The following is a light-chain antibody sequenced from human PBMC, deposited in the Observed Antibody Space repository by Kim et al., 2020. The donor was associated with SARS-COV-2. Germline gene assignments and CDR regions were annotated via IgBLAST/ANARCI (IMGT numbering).Light chain of an antibody. CDR3: MQGTHWPFT. CDR1: QSLVDIYGNIY. J-gene: IGKJ3*01. Sequence: LAAISCRSSQSLVDIYGNIYLNCFHQRPGQSPRRLIYKVSNRDSGVPDRFSGSGSGTDFTLQISRVEAEDVGVYYGMQGTHWPFTFGPGTKVDIK. V-gene: IGKV2-30*01. CDR2: KVS.